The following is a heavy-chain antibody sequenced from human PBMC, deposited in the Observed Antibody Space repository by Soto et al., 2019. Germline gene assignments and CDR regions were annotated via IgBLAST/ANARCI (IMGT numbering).Heavy chain of an antibody. J-gene: IGHJ4*02. CDR1: GGSFSGYY. CDR3: ARERRFGELLSSF. Sequence: SETLSLTCAVYGGSFSGYYWSWIRQPPGKGLEWIGEINHSGSTNYNPSLKSRVTISVDTSKNQFSLKLSSVTAADTAVYYCARERRFGELLSSFWGQGTLVTVSS. V-gene: IGHV4-34*01. D-gene: IGHD3-10*01. CDR2: INHSGST.